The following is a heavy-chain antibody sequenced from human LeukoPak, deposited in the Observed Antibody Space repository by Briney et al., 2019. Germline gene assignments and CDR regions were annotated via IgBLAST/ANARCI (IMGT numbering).Heavy chain of an antibody. CDR1: GASISNSDHH. J-gene: IGHJ4*02. CDR2: IYYHGGT. Sequence: SETLSLTCIVSGASISNSDHHWGWIRQPPGKGLEWIGNIYYHGGTYYNPSLKSRVSISIDTSKNQFSLKLNSVTAADTAVYYCARLGTYYDIVTGYSPKGAFDYWGQGALVTVSS. V-gene: IGHV4-39*07. D-gene: IGHD3-9*01. CDR3: ARLGTYYDIVTGYSPKGAFDY.